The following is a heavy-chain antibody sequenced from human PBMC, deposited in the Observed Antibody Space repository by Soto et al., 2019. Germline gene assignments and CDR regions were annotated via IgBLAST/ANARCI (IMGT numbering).Heavy chain of an antibody. CDR1: GGSFSGYY. Sequence: SETLSLTCAVHGGSFSGYYWSWIRQPPGKGLEWIGYIYYSGSTYYNPSLRSRVTISVDTSKNQFSLKLSSVTAADTAVYYCARYGSGECNRGSCYSPFDYWGQGTLVTVSS. J-gene: IGHJ4*02. CDR2: IYYSGST. V-gene: IGHV4-30-4*01. D-gene: IGHD2-15*01. CDR3: ARYGSGECNRGSCYSPFDY.